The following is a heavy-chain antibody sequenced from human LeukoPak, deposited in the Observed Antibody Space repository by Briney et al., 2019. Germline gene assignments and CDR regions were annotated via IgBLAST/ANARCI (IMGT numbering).Heavy chain of an antibody. CDR1: GFTFSSYA. J-gene: IGHJ4*02. D-gene: IGHD3-10*01. CDR2: ISGSGGST. Sequence: GGSLRLSCAASGFTFSSYAMSWVRQAPGKGLGWVSAISGSGGSTYYADSVKGRFTISRDNSKNTLYLQMNSLRAEDTAVYYCAKDRARDSLFDYWGQGTLVTVSS. V-gene: IGHV3-23*01. CDR3: AKDRARDSLFDY.